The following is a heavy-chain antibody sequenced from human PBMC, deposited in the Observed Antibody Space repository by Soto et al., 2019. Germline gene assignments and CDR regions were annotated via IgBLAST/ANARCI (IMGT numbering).Heavy chain of an antibody. D-gene: IGHD2-2*01. Sequence: SETLSLTCTVSGGSIRSGDYYWSWIRQPPGKGLEWIGYIYYSGSTYYNPSLKSRVTISVDTSKNQFSLKLSSVTAADTAVYYCARHYAMPASYYYYYGMDVWGQGTTVTVSS. V-gene: IGHV4-30-4*01. CDR2: IYYSGST. J-gene: IGHJ6*02. CDR3: ARHYAMPASYYYYYGMDV. CDR1: GGSIRSGDYY.